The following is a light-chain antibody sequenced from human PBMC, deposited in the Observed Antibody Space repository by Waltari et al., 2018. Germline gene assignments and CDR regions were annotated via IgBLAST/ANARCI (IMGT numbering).Light chain of an antibody. Sequence: EIVLTQSPGTLSLSPGERATLSCRASQSVSSSYLACYQQNPGQAPRLLIYGASSRATGIPDRFSGSGSGTDFTLTISRLEPEDFAVYYCQQYGSSFTFGPGTKVDIK. CDR1: QSVSSSY. CDR2: GAS. CDR3: QQYGSSFT. J-gene: IGKJ3*01. V-gene: IGKV3-20*01.